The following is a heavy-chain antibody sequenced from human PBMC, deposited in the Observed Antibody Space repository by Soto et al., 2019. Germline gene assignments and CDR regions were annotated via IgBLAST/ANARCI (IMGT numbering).Heavy chain of an antibody. D-gene: IGHD3-3*01. CDR3: AKDRNDFWSGYADY. CDR2: ISWNSGSI. V-gene: IGHV3-9*01. CDR1: GFTFDDYA. Sequence: EVQLVESGGGLVQPGRSVRLSCAASGFTFDDYAMHWVRQAPGKGLEWVSGISWNSGSIGYADSVKGRFTISRDNAKNSLYLQMNSLRAEDTALYYCAKDRNDFWSGYADYWGQVTLVTVSS. J-gene: IGHJ4*02.